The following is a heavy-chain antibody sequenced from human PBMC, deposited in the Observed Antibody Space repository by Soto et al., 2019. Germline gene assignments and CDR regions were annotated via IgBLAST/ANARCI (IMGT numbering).Heavy chain of an antibody. CDR2: INHSGST. CDR1: GGSFSGYY. D-gene: IGHD2-8*02. Sequence: SETLSLTCAVYGGSFSGYYWTWIRQPPGTGLEWIGEINHSGSTNYNPSLKSRVTISVDTSKNQFSLKLTSATAADTAVYYCARDKITGLFDYWGRGTLVTVSS. CDR3: ARDKITGLFDY. J-gene: IGHJ4*02. V-gene: IGHV4-34*01.